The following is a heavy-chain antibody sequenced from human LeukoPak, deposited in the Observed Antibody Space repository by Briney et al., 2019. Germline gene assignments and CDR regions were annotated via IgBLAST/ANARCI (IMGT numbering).Heavy chain of an antibody. D-gene: IGHD5-18*01. CDR3: ARGPRGYSYGWAFDY. Sequence: SETLSLTCAVYGGSFSGYYWSWIRQPPGKGLEWIGEINHSGSTSYNPSLKSRVTISVDTSKNQFSLKLSSVTAADTAVYYCARGPRGYSYGWAFDYWGQGTLVTVSS. J-gene: IGHJ4*02. CDR1: GGSFSGYY. CDR2: INHSGST. V-gene: IGHV4-34*01.